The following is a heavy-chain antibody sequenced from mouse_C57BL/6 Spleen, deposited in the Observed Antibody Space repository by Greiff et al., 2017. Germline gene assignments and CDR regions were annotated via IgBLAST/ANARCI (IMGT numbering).Heavy chain of an antibody. V-gene: IGHV5-17*01. CDR1: GFTFSDYG. J-gene: IGHJ3*01. CDR3: ANGYLFAY. Sequence: EVMLAESGGGLVKPGGSLKLSCAASGFTFSDYGMHWVRQAPEKGLEWVAYISSGSSTIYYADTVKGRFTISRDNAKNTLFLQMTSLRSEDTAMYYCANGYLFAYWGQGTLVTVSA. CDR2: ISSGSSTI. D-gene: IGHD2-2*01.